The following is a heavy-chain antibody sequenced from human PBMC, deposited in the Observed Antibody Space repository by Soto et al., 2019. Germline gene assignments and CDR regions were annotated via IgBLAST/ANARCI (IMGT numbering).Heavy chain of an antibody. CDR1: GYTFTGYG. D-gene: IGHD6-13*01. V-gene: IGHV1-18*01. Sequence: GASVKVSCKASGYTFTGYGISWVRQAPGQGLEWMGWISAYNGNTDYAQKFQGRVTMTTDTSTSTAYMEVRSLRSDDTAVYYCARENSGYSSSLTDAWYVFDIWGQGTMVTVSS. CDR2: ISAYNGNT. J-gene: IGHJ3*02. CDR3: ARENSGYSSSLTDAWYVFDI.